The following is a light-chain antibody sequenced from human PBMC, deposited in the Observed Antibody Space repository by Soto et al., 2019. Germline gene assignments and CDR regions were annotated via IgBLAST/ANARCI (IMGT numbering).Light chain of an antibody. CDR1: QGISSW. CDR2: AAS. J-gene: IGKJ1*01. V-gene: IGKV1-12*01. CDR3: QQYVGYSRT. Sequence: DIQMTQSQSSVSASLGDRATITCRASQGISSWLAWYQQKPGKAPKLLIYAASTLQSGVPSRFSGKGSGTEFTLTISSLQPDDFATYYCQQYVGYSRTFGQGTKVDI.